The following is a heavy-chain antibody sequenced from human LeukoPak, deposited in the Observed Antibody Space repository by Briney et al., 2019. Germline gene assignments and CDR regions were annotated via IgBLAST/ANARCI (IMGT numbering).Heavy chain of an antibody. CDR3: TRLGSSGWLDY. J-gene: IGHJ4*02. CDR2: IRSKANSYAT. D-gene: IGHD6-19*01. CDR1: GFTFSGSA. V-gene: IGHV3-73*01. Sequence: GGSLRLSCAASGFTFSGSAMHWVRQASGKGLEWVGRIRSKANSYATAYAASVKGKFTISRDDSKNTAYLQMNSLKTEDTAVYYCTRLGSSGWLDYWGQGTLVTVSS.